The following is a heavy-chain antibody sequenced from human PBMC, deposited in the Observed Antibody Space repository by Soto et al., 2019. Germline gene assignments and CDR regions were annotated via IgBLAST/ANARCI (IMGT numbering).Heavy chain of an antibody. Sequence: SETLYLTCTVSGGSISSSSYYWGWIRQPPGKGLEWIGSIYYSGSTYYNPSLKSRITITVDTSKNQFSRKLSSVTAADTAVYYCARRAVVVVPAAMGESGDYRRYFDYWGQGTLVTVSS. CDR2: IYYSGST. J-gene: IGHJ4*02. CDR3: ARRAVVVVPAAMGESGDYRRYFDY. CDR1: GGSISSSSYY. D-gene: IGHD2-2*01. V-gene: IGHV4-39*01.